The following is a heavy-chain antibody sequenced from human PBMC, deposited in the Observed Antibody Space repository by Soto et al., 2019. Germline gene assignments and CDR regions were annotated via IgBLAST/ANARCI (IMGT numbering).Heavy chain of an antibody. CDR3: ARLGHVVVVTAALDY. D-gene: IGHD2-21*02. Sequence: QVQLMQSGAEVKKPGASVKVSCKASGDTFSDYYIHWVRQAPGQGLEWMGTVNPSGGHTTYSQHFPSGVTMTSDTSSSTLHMELTSLTSADRAVYYCARLGHVVVVTAALDYWGQGTLVTVSA. V-gene: IGHV1-46*01. CDR2: VNPSGGHT. J-gene: IGHJ4*02. CDR1: GDTFSDYY.